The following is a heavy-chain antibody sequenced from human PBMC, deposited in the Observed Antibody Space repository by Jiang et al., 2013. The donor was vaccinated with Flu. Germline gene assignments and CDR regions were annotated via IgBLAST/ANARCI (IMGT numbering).Heavy chain of an antibody. CDR1: GGSISSYY. V-gene: IGHV4-59*01. CDR3: ARDPHRREMSGFGELLSADWYFDL. J-gene: IGHJ2*01. CDR2: IYYSGST. D-gene: IGHD3-10*01. Sequence: LLKPSETLSLTCTVSGGSISSYYWSWIRQPPGKGLEWIGYIYYSGSTNYNPSLKSRVTISVDTSKNQFSLKLSSVTAADTAVYYCARDPHRREMSGFGELLSADWYFDLWGRGTLVTVSS.